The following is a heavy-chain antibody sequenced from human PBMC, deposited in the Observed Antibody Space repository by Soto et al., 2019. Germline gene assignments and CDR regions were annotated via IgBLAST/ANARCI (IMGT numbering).Heavy chain of an antibody. V-gene: IGHV4-59*08. Sequence: QVQLQESGPGLVKPSETLSLTCTVSGGSISSYYWSWIRQPPGKGLEWIGYIYYSGSTNYNPSLKSRVTISVATSKNQFSLKLSSVTAADTAVYYCARRRGYSLDYWGQGTLVTVSS. CDR1: GGSISSYY. D-gene: IGHD5-18*01. CDR3: ARRRGYSLDY. CDR2: IYYSGST. J-gene: IGHJ4*02.